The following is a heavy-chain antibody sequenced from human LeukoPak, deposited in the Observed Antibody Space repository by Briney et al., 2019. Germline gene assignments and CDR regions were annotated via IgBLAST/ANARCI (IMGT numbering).Heavy chain of an antibody. V-gene: IGHV1-3*03. CDR1: GYTFTNFA. D-gene: IGHD2-2*01. Sequence: VASVKVSCKASGYTFTNFAIHWVRQAPGRRLEWMGWINAGHGNTKYSEDFQGRVTITRDTSASTAYMELSSLKSEDMAVYYCARSGYCSTTSCYYYYMDVWGKGTTVTVSS. CDR2: INAGHGNT. CDR3: ARSGYCSTTSCYYYYMDV. J-gene: IGHJ6*03.